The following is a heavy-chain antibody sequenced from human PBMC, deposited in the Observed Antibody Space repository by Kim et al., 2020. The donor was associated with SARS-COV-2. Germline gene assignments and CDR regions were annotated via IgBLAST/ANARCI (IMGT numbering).Heavy chain of an antibody. Sequence: SETLSLTCTVSGGSISSNGYYWGRHRQPPGKELEWIGSVYYTGATYCDPSLKSRVTISVDTSKNQSSLRLSSVTAADTAVYYCGRRFRGTSIRFLGLYQFDSCGQGTLGTASS. CDR2: VYYTGAT. D-gene: IGHD3-3*01. V-gene: IGHV4-39*01. J-gene: IGHJ4*02. CDR3: GRRFRGTSIRFLGLYQFDS. CDR1: GGSISSNGYY.